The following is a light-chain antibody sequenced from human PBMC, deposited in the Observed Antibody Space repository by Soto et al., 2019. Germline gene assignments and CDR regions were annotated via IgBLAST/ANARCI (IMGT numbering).Light chain of an antibody. J-gene: IGKJ2*01. V-gene: IGKV3-11*01. Sequence: EIVLTQSPATLSLSPGERAILSCRASQSVSNYIAWYQQKPGQAPRLLMYEASKRATGIPARFSGSGSGTDFTLPISSREPEDFAVYYCQQRYRWLRTFGQGTKLEIK. CDR3: QQRYRWLRT. CDR2: EAS. CDR1: QSVSNY.